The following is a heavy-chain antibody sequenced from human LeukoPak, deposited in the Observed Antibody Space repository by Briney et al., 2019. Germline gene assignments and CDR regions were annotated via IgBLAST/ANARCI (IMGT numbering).Heavy chain of an antibody. V-gene: IGHV1-2*02. D-gene: IGHD3-3*01. Sequence: ASVKVSCKASGYTFTGYYMHWVRQAPGQGLEWMGWINPNSGGTNYAQKFQGRVTMTRDTSISTAYMELSRLRSDDTAVYYCATTARITIFGVVTAPLDYWGQGTLVTVSS. J-gene: IGHJ4*02. CDR2: INPNSGGT. CDR1: GYTFTGYY. CDR3: ATTARITIFGVVTAPLDY.